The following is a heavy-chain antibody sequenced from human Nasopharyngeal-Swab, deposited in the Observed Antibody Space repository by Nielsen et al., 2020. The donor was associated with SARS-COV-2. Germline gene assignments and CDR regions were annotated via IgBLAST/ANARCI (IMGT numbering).Heavy chain of an antibody. V-gene: IGHV3-30-3*01. CDR2: TSYDGTNK. D-gene: IGHD6-13*01. Sequence: GESLKISCAASGFTLSSYTMHWVRQAPGKGLEWVAVTSYDGTNKFYADSVKGRFTISRDNSKNTLYLQMNSLRAEDTAVYYCATSQGKLVRTEFFQHWGQGTLVTVSS. J-gene: IGHJ1*01. CDR1: GFTLSSYT. CDR3: ATSQGKLVRTEFFQH.